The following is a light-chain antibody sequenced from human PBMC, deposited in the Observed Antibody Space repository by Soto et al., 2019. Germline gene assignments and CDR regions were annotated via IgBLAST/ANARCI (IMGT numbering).Light chain of an antibody. CDR2: DVT. CDR1: ISDVGGYNF. Sequence: QSVLTQPASVSGSPGQSITISCTGTISDVGGYNFASWYQQHPGKAPKLMIYDVTNRPSGVSNRFSGSKSGNTASLTISGLQAEDEADYYCSSHTSISTYVFGTGTKVTDL. CDR3: SSHTSISTYV. V-gene: IGLV2-14*03. J-gene: IGLJ1*01.